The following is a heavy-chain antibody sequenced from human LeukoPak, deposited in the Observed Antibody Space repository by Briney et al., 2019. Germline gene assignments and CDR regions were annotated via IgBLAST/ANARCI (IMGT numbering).Heavy chain of an antibody. J-gene: IGHJ4*02. V-gene: IGHV3-30*04. D-gene: IGHD1-20*01. CDR1: GFTFSTYT. CDR3: ARELNLWGFDY. Sequence: GGSLRLSCAASGFTFSTYTMHWVRQAPGKGLEWVAVISYDGSKKYYADSVKGRFTISRDNSKDTLYLQMNSLRAEDTAVYYCARELNLWGFDYWGQGTLVTVSS. CDR2: ISYDGSKK.